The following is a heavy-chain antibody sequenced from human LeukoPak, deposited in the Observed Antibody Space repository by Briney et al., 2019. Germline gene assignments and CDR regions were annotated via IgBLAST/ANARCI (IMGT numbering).Heavy chain of an antibody. D-gene: IGHD3-3*01. Sequence: SETLSLTCTVSGGSMSSSSYYWGWIRQPPGKGLEWIGSIYYSGSIYYNPSLKSRVTISVDTSKNQFSLKLSSVTAADTAVYYCARPRFPRIWSGYYAEIHDAFDIWGQGTMVTVSS. CDR1: GGSMSSSSYY. CDR2: IYYSGSI. CDR3: ARPRFPRIWSGYYAEIHDAFDI. J-gene: IGHJ3*02. V-gene: IGHV4-39*01.